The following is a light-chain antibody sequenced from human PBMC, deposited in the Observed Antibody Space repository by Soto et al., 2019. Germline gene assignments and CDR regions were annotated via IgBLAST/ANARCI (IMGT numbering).Light chain of an antibody. V-gene: IGKV1-5*03. J-gene: IGKJ4*01. CDR2: KAS. Sequence: TQLTQTPSTMSASVGDTVTVTCRASQSVSGWLAWYQQKPGEAPKLLIYKASNLESGVPSRFSGSGSGTEFTLTISSLQADDFATYYCQQTRSYPSTFGGGTKVDIK. CDR1: QSVSGW. CDR3: QQTRSYPST.